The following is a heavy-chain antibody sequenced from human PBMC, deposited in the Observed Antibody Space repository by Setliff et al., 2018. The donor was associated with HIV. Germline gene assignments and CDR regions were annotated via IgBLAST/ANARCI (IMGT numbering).Heavy chain of an antibody. V-gene: IGHV4-31*03. D-gene: IGHD3-3*01. CDR1: GGSISSGGSY. CDR3: ARGVNFDY. CDR2: INYSGST. J-gene: IGHJ4*02. Sequence: SETLSLTCTVSGGSISSGGSYWSWIRQHPGKGLEWIGYINYSGSTYYNPPLKSRVTFSVDTSRNQFSLKLTSVTAADTAIYYCARGVNFDYWGQGTQVTVSS.